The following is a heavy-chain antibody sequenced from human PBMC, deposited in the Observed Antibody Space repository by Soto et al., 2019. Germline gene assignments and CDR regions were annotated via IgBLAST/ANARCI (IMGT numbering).Heavy chain of an antibody. V-gene: IGHV1-18*01. CDR2: ISAYNGNT. CDR1: GYNFNSYT. CDR3: ARVVGALGHWFDP. D-gene: IGHD1-26*01. Sequence: QVQLVQSGAEVKKPGASVKVSCKASGYNFNSYTISWVRQAPGQGLEWMGRISAYNGNTNYAQKRQGGGTMTPDPSTGTAYMELRSLRSDDTAVYDCARVVGALGHWFDPWGQGTLVTVSS. J-gene: IGHJ5*02.